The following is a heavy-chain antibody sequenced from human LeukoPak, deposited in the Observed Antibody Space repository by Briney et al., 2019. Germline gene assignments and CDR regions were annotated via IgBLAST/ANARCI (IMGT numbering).Heavy chain of an antibody. CDR3: ARAPFTYLSRRVQQPAPPDAYYYGMDV. CDR2: IYHSGST. D-gene: IGHD6-13*01. Sequence: PSQTLSLTCTVSGGSISSGSYYWSWVRQPPGKGLEWIGEIYHSGSTNYNPSLKGRVTISVDKSKNQFSLKLSSVTAADTAVYYCARAPFTYLSRRVQQPAPPDAYYYGMDVWGQGTTVTVSS. J-gene: IGHJ6*02. V-gene: IGHV4-39*07. CDR1: GGSISSGSYY.